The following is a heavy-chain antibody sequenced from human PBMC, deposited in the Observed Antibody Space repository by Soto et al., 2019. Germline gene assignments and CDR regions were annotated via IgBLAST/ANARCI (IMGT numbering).Heavy chain of an antibody. CDR3: ARDGDGYNY. D-gene: IGHD5-12*01. V-gene: IGHV4-61*01. Sequence: QVQLQESGPGLVKPSETLSLTCTVSGGSVSSGSYYWSWIRQPPGKGLEWIGYIYYSGSTNYNPSLKSRVTISADTSKNQFSLKLSSVTAADTAVYYCARDGDGYNYWGQGTLVTLSS. CDR1: GGSVSSGSYY. J-gene: IGHJ4*02. CDR2: IYYSGST.